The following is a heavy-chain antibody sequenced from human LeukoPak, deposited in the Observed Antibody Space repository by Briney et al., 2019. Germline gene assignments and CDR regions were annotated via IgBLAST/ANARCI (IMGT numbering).Heavy chain of an antibody. V-gene: IGHV3-33*08. Sequence: GGSLRLSCAASGFTFSSYWMSWVRQAPGKGLEWVAIIWYDGSNTYYADSVKGRFTISRDNSKNTLYLEMSSLRAEDTAVYYCAPDHGGFWGQGTLVTVSS. CDR2: IWYDGSNT. J-gene: IGHJ4*02. CDR1: GFTFSSYW. D-gene: IGHD3-16*01. CDR3: APDHGGF.